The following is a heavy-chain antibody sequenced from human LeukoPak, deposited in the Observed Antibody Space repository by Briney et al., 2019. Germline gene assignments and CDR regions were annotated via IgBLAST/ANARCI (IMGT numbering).Heavy chain of an antibody. CDR2: VNPNSGNT. CDR1: GYTFSNFD. Sequence: ASVKVSCKASGYTFSNFDISWVRQATGQGLEWMGWVNPNSGNTGYAGKFQGRIAMTRDTSINIAYMELSSLTSEDTAVYYCARNGGLADWWGQGTLVTVSS. V-gene: IGHV1-8*01. J-gene: IGHJ4*02. CDR3: ARNGGLADW. D-gene: IGHD2-8*01.